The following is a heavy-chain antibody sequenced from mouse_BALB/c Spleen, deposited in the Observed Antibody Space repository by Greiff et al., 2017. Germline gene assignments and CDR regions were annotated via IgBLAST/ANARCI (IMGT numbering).Heavy chain of an antibody. J-gene: IGHJ2*01. V-gene: IGHV14-3*02. CDR3: ARPYDYDGVFDY. CDR2: IDPANGNT. CDR1: GFNIKDTY. D-gene: IGHD2-4*01. Sequence: VQLVESGAELVKPGASVKLSCTASGFNIKDTYMHWVKQRPEQGLEWIGRIDPANGNTKYDPKFQGKATITADTSSNTAYLQLSSLTSEDTAVYYCARPYDYDGVFDYWGQGTTLTVSS.